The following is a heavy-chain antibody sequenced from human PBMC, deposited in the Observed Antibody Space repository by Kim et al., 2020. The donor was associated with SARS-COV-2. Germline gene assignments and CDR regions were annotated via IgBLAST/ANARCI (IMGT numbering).Heavy chain of an antibody. Sequence: SETLSLTCAVYGESFSTYYWTWIRQSPGKGLEWIGEINDGGGPNYSPSLKSRVTISVETSKNQFSLKLRSVTAADTGVYYCARGPNWFDPWGLGTLVTVS. CDR2: INDGGGP. CDR1: GESFSTYY. V-gene: IGHV4-34*01. CDR3: ARGPNWFDP. J-gene: IGHJ5*02.